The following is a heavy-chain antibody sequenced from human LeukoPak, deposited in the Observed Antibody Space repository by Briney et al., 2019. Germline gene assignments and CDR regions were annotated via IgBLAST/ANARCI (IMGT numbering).Heavy chain of an antibody. CDR1: GFTFSSYA. V-gene: IGHV3-74*01. CDR3: AKDHYWSIDY. D-gene: IGHD3-3*01. CDR2: IKGGGIST. J-gene: IGHJ4*02. Sequence: PGGSLRLSCAASGFTFSSYAMHWVRHAPGQGLVWVSRIKGGGISTNYADSVKGRFTISRDIAKNTLYLQMNSLRAEDTGVYYCAKDHYWSIDYWGRGTLVTVSS.